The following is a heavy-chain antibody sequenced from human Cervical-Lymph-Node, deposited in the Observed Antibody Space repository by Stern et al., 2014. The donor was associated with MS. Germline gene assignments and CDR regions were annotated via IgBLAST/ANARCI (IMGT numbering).Heavy chain of an antibody. D-gene: IGHD5-24*01. V-gene: IGHV3-23*04. Sequence: EVQLVESGGGLVQPGGSLRLSCKASGFTFSSSAMSWVRQAPGKGPELVSGISGSGCSTYYVGSVQGRFTISRDNSENKVFLQMNSLRAEDTAIYYCAKDLGEKMAGDFDCWGQGTLVTVSS. CDR1: GFTFSSSA. CDR3: AKDLGEKMAGDFDC. CDR2: ISGSGCST. J-gene: IGHJ4*02.